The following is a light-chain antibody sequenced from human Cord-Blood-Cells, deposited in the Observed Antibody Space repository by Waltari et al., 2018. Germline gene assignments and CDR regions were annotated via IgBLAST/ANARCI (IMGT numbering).Light chain of an antibody. V-gene: IGLV2-8*01. Sequence: QSALTQPPSASGSPGQSVTISCTGTSSDVGGYNYVSCYQQHPGKAPKLMIYEVSKRPSGVPVRFSGSKAGNTASLTGSGLQAEDEADYYCSSYAGSNNFGVFGGGTKLTVL. CDR1: SSDVGGYNY. J-gene: IGLJ2*01. CDR2: EVS. CDR3: SSYAGSNNFGV.